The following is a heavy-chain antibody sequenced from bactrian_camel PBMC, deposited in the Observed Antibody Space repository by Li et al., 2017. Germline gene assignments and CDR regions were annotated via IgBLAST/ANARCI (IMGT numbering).Heavy chain of an antibody. Sequence: DVQLVESGGGSVQPGSSLKLSCVPSGYRFNYCEMGWYRQAPGKEREGVANLDSDGSTTYADSVKGRFTISKDTANNTLYLQMDELKPEDTAMYVCAASRRTPLGWQPGCSRTVVSTDFIYWGRGTQVTVS. V-gene: IGHV3S10*01. D-gene: IGHD5*01. CDR2: LDSDGST. J-gene: IGHJ4*01. CDR3: AASRRTPLGWQPGCSRTVVSTDFIY. CDR1: GYRFNYCE.